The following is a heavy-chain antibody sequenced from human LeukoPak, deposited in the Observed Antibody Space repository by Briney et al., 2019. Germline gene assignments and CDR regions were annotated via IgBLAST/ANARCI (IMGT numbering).Heavy chain of an antibody. Sequence: PGGSLRLSCAASGFAFGSTGMSWLRQTPGTGLQWVSSISRGGDMTFYADSVKGRFTVSRDNSENTLYLQMKSLRAEDTAVYYCARGDGYNFFDYWGQGTLVTVSS. J-gene: IGHJ4*02. CDR1: GFAFGSTG. D-gene: IGHD5-24*01. V-gene: IGHV3-23*01. CDR3: ARGDGYNFFDY. CDR2: ISRGGDMT.